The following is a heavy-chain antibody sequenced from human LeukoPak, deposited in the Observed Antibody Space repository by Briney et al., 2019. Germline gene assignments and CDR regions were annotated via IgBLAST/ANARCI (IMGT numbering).Heavy chain of an antibody. CDR2: INHSGST. CDR3: ARGVSSGWYGY. J-gene: IGHJ4*02. CDR1: GGSFSGYY. V-gene: IGHV4-34*01. D-gene: IGHD6-19*01. Sequence: SETLSLTCAVYGGSFSGYYWSWIRQPPGKGLEWIGEINHSGSTNYNPSLKSRVTISVDTSKNQFSLKLSSVTAADTAVYYCARGVSSGWYGYWGQGTLVTVSS.